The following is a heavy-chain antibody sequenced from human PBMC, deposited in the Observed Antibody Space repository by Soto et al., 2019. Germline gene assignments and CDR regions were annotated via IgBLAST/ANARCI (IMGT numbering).Heavy chain of an antibody. D-gene: IGHD1-20*01. V-gene: IGHV3-7*03. CDR3: AAYGYNMTCKHFTGYV. Sequence: GGSLRLSCAVSGFRFRDYWMSWVRQAPGKGLEWVANIKQDESDKYYVDSVKGRFTISRDNAKNALYLQMNSLRVEDTAVYYCAAYGYNMTCKHFTGYVWGHGNQVTVSS. CDR1: GFRFRDYW. CDR2: IKQDESDK. J-gene: IGHJ4*01.